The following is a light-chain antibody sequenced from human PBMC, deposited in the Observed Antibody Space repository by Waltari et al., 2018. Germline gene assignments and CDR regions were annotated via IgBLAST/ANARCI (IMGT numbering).Light chain of an antibody. CDR3: QHYLRLPVT. Sequence: EIVLTQSPGTLSLSPGESATLSCRTSQGVTRALAWDQQKPGQAPRLLIYGASNRATGIPDRVSGSGSGTDFSLTISSLEPEDFAVYYCQHYLRLPVTFGQGTKVEVK. J-gene: IGKJ1*01. CDR1: QGVTRA. V-gene: IGKV3-20*01. CDR2: GAS.